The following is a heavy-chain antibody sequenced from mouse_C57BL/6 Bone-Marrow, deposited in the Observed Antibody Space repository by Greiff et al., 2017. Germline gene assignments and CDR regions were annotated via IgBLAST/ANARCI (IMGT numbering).Heavy chain of an antibody. V-gene: IGHV1-47*01. CDR1: GYTFTTYP. CDR3: ARSSTFFYYFDY. CDR2: FHPYNDDT. J-gene: IGHJ2*01. Sequence: QVQLQQSGAELVKPGASVKMSCKASGYTFTTYPIEWMKQNHGKSLEWIGNFHPYNDDTKYNETFKGKDTLTVEKSSNTVYLELSRLTSDDSAVYYCARSSTFFYYFDYWGQGTTLTVSS. D-gene: IGHD5-1*01.